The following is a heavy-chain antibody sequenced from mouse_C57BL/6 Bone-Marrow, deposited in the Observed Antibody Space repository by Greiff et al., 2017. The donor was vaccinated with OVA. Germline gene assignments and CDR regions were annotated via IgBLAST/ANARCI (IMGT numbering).Heavy chain of an antibody. CDR3: TTTPEWAMDY. D-gene: IGHD1-3*01. CDR1: GFNIKDDY. Sequence: SGAELVRPGASVKLSCTASGFNIKDDYMHWVKQRPEQGLEWIGWIDPENGDTEYASKFQGKATITADTSSNTAYLQLSSLTSEDTAVYYCTTTPEWAMDYWGQGTSVTVSS. J-gene: IGHJ4*01. V-gene: IGHV14-4*01. CDR2: IDPENGDT.